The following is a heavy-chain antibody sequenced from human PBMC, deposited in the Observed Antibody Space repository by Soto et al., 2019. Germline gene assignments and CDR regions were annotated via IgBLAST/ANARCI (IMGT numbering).Heavy chain of an antibody. V-gene: IGHV3-15*07. J-gene: IGHJ4*02. CDR1: GFTFTNAW. CDR2: IKTKTDGGTT. CDR3: TTXXXXXXXXXXXXPXXY. Sequence: SXXLSCAASGFTFTNAWMNWVRQAPGKGLEWVGRIKTKTDGGTTDYATPVKGRFSISRDDSKNTLYLQMNSLKSEDTAVYYCTTXXXXXXXXXXXXPXXYWGQGXLVTVSS.